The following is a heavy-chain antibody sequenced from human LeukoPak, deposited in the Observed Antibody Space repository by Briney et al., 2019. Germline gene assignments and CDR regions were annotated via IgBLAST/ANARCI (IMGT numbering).Heavy chain of an antibody. CDR3: AKEQSSLYYFDY. CDR2: ISYDGSSK. Sequence: GGSLRLSCAASGFTFSSYGMHWVRQAPGKGLEWVAVISYDGSSKYYADSVKGRFTISRDNSKNTLYLQMNSLRAEDTAVYYCAKEQSSLYYFDYWGQGTLVTVSS. J-gene: IGHJ4*02. D-gene: IGHD6-19*01. CDR1: GFTFSSYG. V-gene: IGHV3-30*18.